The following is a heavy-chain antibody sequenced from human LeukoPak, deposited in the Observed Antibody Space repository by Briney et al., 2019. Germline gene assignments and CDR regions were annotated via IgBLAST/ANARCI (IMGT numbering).Heavy chain of an antibody. J-gene: IGHJ5*02. Sequence: GASVKVSCKASGYTFTRYDINWVRQATGQGLEWMGWMNPNSGNTGYAQKFQGRVTMTRNTSISTAYMELSSLRSEDTAVYYCARGIAARFGDGSWFDPWGQGTLVTVSS. CDR3: ARGIAARFGDGSWFDP. CDR1: GYTFTRYD. CDR2: MNPNSGNT. V-gene: IGHV1-8*01. D-gene: IGHD6-6*01.